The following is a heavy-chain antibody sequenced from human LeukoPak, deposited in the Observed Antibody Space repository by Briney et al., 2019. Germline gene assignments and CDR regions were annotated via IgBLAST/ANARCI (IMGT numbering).Heavy chain of an antibody. CDR3: ARDYWRSIDH. CDR2: VNEDGSAK. J-gene: IGHJ4*02. D-gene: IGHD1-1*01. CDR1: GFTFSAAW. Sequence: GGSLRLSCAASGFTFSAAWMIWVRQAPGKGLESVAIVNEDGSAKYYLDSVKGRFTISRDNARNSLYLEMNSLRAEDTAVYYCARDYWRSIDHWGQGTLVTVSS. V-gene: IGHV3-7*01.